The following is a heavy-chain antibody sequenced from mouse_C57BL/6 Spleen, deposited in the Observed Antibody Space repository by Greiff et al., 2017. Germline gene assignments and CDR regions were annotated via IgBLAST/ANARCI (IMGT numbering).Heavy chain of an antibody. V-gene: IGHV1-59*01. CDR1: GYTFTSYW. J-gene: IGHJ1*03. Sequence: VQLQQPGAELVRPGTSVKLSCKASGYTFTSYWMHWVKQRPGQGLEWIGVIDPSDSYTNYNQKFKGQATLTVDTSSSTAYMQLSSLTSEDSAVYYCARGGNYSSWYFDVWGTGTTVTVSS. CDR3: ARGGNYSSWYFDV. D-gene: IGHD2-1*01. CDR2: IDPSDSYT.